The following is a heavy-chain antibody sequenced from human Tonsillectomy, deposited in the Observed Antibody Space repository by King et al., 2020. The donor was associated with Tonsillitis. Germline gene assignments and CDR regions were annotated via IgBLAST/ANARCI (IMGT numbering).Heavy chain of an antibody. CDR1: GYSFTSYW. CDR2: IDPTDSYT. D-gene: IGHD2-2*01. CDR3: ARRDCSSTSCYFDY. Sequence: VQLVESGAEVKKPGESLRISCKGSGYSFTSYWISWVRQMSGKGLEWMGRIDPTDSYTYYSPSFQGHVTISADRSINTAYLQWSSLKASDTAMYYCARRDCSSTSCYFDYWGQGTLVTVPS. V-gene: IGHV5-10-1*03. J-gene: IGHJ4*02.